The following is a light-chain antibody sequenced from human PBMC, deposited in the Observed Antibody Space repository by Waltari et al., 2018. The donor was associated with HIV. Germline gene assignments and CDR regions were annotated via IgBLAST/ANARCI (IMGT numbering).Light chain of an antibody. Sequence: SYELTQPPSVSVSPGQTARITCSGDALPKQYAYWYQQKPGQAPVLVIYKDSDRPSGIPERFSGSSSGTTVTLTISGVQAEDEADYYCQSADSSGTYPYWVFGGGTKLTVL. CDR2: KDS. J-gene: IGLJ3*02. V-gene: IGLV3-25*03. CDR1: ALPKQY. CDR3: QSADSSGTYPYWV.